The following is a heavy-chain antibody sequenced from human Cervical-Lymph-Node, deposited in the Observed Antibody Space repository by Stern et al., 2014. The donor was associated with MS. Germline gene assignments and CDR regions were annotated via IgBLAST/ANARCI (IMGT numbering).Heavy chain of an antibody. V-gene: IGHV3-30*04. CDR1: GFTFSRSP. D-gene: IGHD4-17*01. CDR2: ISSGGNNR. Sequence: VQLVESGGGVVQPGGSLRLSCAASGFTFSRSPMHWVRQAPGKGLEWVAFISSGGNNRYYRDSVKGRFTMSRDNSKNTVYLQMNSLRPEDSAVFYCAREGPNGDHFDYWGQGTLVTVSS. J-gene: IGHJ4*02. CDR3: AREGPNGDHFDY.